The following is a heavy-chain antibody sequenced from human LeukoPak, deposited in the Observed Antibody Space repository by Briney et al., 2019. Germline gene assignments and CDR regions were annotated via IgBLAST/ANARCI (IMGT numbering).Heavy chain of an antibody. CDR1: GYTLTELS. D-gene: IGHD2-2*02. V-gene: IGHV1-24*01. J-gene: IGHJ4*01. CDR3: ATLPDCSSTSCHTTSDY. Sequence: ASVKVSCKVSGYTLTELSMHWVRQAPGKGLEWMGGFDPEDGETIYAQKFQGRVTMTEDTSTDTAYMELSSLRSEDTAVYYCATLPDCSSTSCHTTSDYWGQGTLVTVSS. CDR2: FDPEDGET.